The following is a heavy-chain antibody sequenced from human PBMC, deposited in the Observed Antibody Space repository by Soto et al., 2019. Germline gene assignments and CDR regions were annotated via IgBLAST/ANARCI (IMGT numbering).Heavy chain of an antibody. CDR2: ISSSSSTI. Sequence: EVQLVESGGGLVQPGGALRLSCAASGFTFSSYSMNWVRQAPGKGLEWVSYISSSSSTIYDADSVRGRFTISRDNAKNSLYLQMNSLRDEDTAVYYCAIPTSFDYWGQGTLVTVSS. V-gene: IGHV3-48*02. J-gene: IGHJ4*02. D-gene: IGHD4-4*01. CDR3: AIPTSFDY. CDR1: GFTFSSYS.